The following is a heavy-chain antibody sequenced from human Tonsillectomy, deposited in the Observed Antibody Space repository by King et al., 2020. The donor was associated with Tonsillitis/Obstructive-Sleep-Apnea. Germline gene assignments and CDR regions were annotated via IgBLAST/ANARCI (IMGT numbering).Heavy chain of an antibody. CDR3: AKELEEGGQGLTTDWFDP. CDR1: GFTFSRYA. D-gene: IGHD4-11*01. Sequence: VQLVESGGGVVQPGRSLRLSCAASGFTFSRYAMHWVRQAPGKGLEWVAVISVDGSNKYYADSVKGRFTISRDNSKNTQYLQMNSLRGEDTAVYYCAKELEEGGQGLTTDWFDPWGQGTLVTVSS. CDR2: ISVDGSNK. V-gene: IGHV3-30*18. J-gene: IGHJ5*02.